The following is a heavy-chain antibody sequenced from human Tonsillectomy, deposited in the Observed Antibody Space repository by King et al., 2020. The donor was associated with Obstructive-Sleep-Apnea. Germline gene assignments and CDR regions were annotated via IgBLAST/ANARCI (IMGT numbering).Heavy chain of an antibody. V-gene: IGHV3-30*03. J-gene: IGHJ4*02. CDR2: ISYDGSKK. Sequence: VQLVESGGGVVQPGKSLRLSCAASGFTFKSYGMHWVRQAPGKGLEWVAVISYDGSKKDYGDSVKGRFTISRDNSKNTLYLEMNSLRAEDTAMYYCATSSGAVGFGVLLYPPGDYWGQGILVTVAS. CDR3: ATSSGAVGFGVLLYPPGDY. D-gene: IGHD3-10*01. CDR1: GFTFKSYG.